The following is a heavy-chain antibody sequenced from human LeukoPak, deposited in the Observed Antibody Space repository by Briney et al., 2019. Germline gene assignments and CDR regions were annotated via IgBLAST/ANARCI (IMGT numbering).Heavy chain of an antibody. CDR3: ARAPYYYDSSGFPPDI. CDR2: IYHSGST. J-gene: IGHJ3*02. V-gene: IGHV4-4*02. CDR1: GFTVSSKY. D-gene: IGHD3-22*01. Sequence: GSLRLSCAASGFTVSSKYMSWVRQAPGKGLEWIGEIYHSGSTNYNPSLKSRVTISVDKSKNQFSLKLSSVTAADTAVYYCARAPYYYDSSGFPPDIWGQGTMVTVSS.